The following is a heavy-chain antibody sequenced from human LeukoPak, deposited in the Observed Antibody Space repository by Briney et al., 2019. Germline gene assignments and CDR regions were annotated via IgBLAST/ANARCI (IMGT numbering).Heavy chain of an antibody. CDR2: IYYSGST. Sequence: TSETLSLTCTVSGGSISSSSYYWGWIRQPPGKGLEWIGSIYYSGSTYYNPSLKSRVTISVDTSKNQFSLKLSSVTAADTAVYYCARHLAEGSYYYGMDVWGQGTTVTVSS. CDR1: GGSISSSSYY. D-gene: IGHD3-10*01. V-gene: IGHV4-39*01. CDR3: ARHLAEGSYYYGMDV. J-gene: IGHJ6*02.